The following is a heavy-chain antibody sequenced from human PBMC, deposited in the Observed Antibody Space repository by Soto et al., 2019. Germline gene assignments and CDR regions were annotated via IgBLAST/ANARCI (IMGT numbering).Heavy chain of an antibody. CDR3: ARDRITMVRGVIMGYYYYYYGMDV. J-gene: IGHJ6*02. Sequence: TLSLTCAVYGGSFSGYYWSWIRQPPGKGLEWIGEINHSGSTNYNPSLKSRVTISVDTSKNQFSLKLSSVTAADTAVYYCARDRITMVRGVIMGYYYYYYGMDVWGQGTTVTVSS. CDR1: GGSFSGYY. V-gene: IGHV4-34*01. CDR2: INHSGST. D-gene: IGHD3-10*01.